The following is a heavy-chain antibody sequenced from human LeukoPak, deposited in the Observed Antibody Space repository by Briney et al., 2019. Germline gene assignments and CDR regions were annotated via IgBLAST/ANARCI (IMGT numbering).Heavy chain of an antibody. CDR1: GFTFRSYV. D-gene: IGHD1-26*01. CDR2: ITGDGGT. V-gene: IGHV3-23*01. CDR3: ARDPPPGVGATVNFDY. Sequence: GGSLRLSCAASGFTFRSYVMSWVRQAPGKGLEWVSAITGDGGTNHADSVKGRFTISRDNSKNTLYLQMNSLRAEDTAVYYCARDPPPGVGATVNFDYWGQGTLVTVSS. J-gene: IGHJ4*02.